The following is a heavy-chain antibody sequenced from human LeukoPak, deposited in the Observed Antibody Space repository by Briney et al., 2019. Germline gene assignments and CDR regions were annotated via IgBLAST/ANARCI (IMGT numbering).Heavy chain of an antibody. Sequence: GGSLRLSCAASGFTFSSYGMRWVRQAPGKGLEWVAVISYDGSNKYYADSVKGRFTISRDNSKNTLYLQMNSLRAEDTAVYYCAKDSPYCSSTSCYSNWGQGTLVTVSS. CDR3: AKDSPYCSSTSCYSN. J-gene: IGHJ4*02. CDR1: GFTFSSYG. V-gene: IGHV3-30*18. D-gene: IGHD2-2*01. CDR2: ISYDGSNK.